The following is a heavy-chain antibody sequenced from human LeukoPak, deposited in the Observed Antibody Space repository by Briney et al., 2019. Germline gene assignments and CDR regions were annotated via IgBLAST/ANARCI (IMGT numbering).Heavy chain of an antibody. V-gene: IGHV4-34*01. J-gene: IGHJ3*02. Sequence: TSETLSLTCAVYGGSFSGYYWSWIRQPPGKGLEWIREINHSGSTNYNPSLKSRVTISVDTSKNQFSLKLSSVTAADTAVYYCARGSSGWYDAFDIWGQGTMVTVSS. CDR3: ARGSSGWYDAFDI. CDR2: INHSGST. D-gene: IGHD6-19*01. CDR1: GGSFSGYY.